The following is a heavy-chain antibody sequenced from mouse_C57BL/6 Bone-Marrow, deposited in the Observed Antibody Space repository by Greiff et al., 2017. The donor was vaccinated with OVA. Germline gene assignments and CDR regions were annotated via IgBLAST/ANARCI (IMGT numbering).Heavy chain of an antibody. V-gene: IGHV1-66*01. Sequence: VQLQQSGPELVKPGASVKISCKASGYSFTSYYIHWVKQRPGQGLEWIGWIYPGSGNTKYNEKFKGKATLTADTSSSTAYMQLSSLTSEDSAVYYCARRSFYGSPLDYWGQGTTLTVSS. D-gene: IGHD1-1*01. CDR2: IYPGSGNT. J-gene: IGHJ2*01. CDR3: ARRSFYGSPLDY. CDR1: GYSFTSYY.